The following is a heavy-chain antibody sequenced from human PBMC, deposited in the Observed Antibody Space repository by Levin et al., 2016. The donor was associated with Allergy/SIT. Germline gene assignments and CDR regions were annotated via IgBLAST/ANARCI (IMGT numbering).Heavy chain of an antibody. CDR3: ARHSALVFGLGNWFDP. D-gene: IGHD3-16*01. CDR2: IYYSGST. J-gene: IGHJ5*02. Sequence: WIRQPPGKGLEWIGNIYYSGSTYYNPSLKSRVTISVDTSKNQFSLKLSSVTAADTAVYYCARHSALVFGLGNWFDPWGQGTLVTVSS. V-gene: IGHV4-39*01.